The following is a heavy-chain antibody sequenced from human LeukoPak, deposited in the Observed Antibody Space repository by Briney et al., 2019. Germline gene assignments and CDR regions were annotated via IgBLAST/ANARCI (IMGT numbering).Heavy chain of an antibody. J-gene: IGHJ6*03. CDR2: ISVYNGNT. V-gene: IGHV1-18*01. CDR1: GYTFTSYG. CDR3: ARDAYDILTPRYYYYYMDV. Sequence: GASVKVSCKASGYTFTSYGISWVRQAPGQGLEWTGWISVYNGNTNYAQKLQGRVTMTTDTSTSTAYMELRSLRSDDTAVYYCARDAYDILTPRYYYYYMDVWGKGTTVTISS. D-gene: IGHD3-9*01.